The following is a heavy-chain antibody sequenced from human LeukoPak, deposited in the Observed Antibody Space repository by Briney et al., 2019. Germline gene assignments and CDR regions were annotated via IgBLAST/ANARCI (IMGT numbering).Heavy chain of an antibody. Sequence: PGASVKVSCKASGYAFTAYYMHWVRQAPGQGLEWMGWINVNSGGANFAQKFQGRVTLTRDTSISTAYMELSSLRYDDTAVYYCAREGYYYDSSGSEFDDWGQGTLVTVSS. CDR1: GYAFTAYY. D-gene: IGHD3-22*01. J-gene: IGHJ4*02. CDR3: AREGYYYDSSGSEFDD. CDR2: INVNSGGA. V-gene: IGHV1-2*02.